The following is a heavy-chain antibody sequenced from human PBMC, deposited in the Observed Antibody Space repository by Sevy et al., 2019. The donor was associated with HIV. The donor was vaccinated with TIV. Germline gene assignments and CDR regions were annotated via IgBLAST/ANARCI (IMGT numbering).Heavy chain of an antibody. CDR2: ISYDGSNK. CDR1: GFTFSSYA. V-gene: IGHV3-30-3*01. CDR3: AREGSCYPHLRCAFDN. D-gene: IGHD2-15*01. J-gene: IGHJ3*02. Sequence: GGSLRLSCAASGFTFSSYAMHWVRQAPGKGLEWVAVISYDGSNKYDADSVKGRFTISRDNSKNTLYLQMNSLRAEDTAVYYCAREGSCYPHLRCAFDNWGQWTMVTVSS.